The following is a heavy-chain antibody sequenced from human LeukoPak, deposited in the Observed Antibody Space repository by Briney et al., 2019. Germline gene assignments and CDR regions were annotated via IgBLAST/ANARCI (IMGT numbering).Heavy chain of an antibody. CDR1: GFTFSSYG. CDR3: AVMTPVGLFDY. Sequence: QAGRSLRLSCAASGFTFSSYGMHWVRQAPGKGLEWVAVISYDGSNKYYADSVKGRFTISRDNSKNTLYLQMNSLRAEDTAVYYCAVMTPVGLFDYWGQGTLVTVSS. CDR2: ISYDGSNK. V-gene: IGHV3-30*03. J-gene: IGHJ4*02.